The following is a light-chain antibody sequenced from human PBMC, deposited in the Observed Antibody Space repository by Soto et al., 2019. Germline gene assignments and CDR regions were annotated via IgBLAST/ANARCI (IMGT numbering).Light chain of an antibody. V-gene: IGKV1-5*01. CDR2: DAS. Sequence: DIQMTQSPSTLSATAGDRFTITCRASQSISSWLAWYQQKPGKAPKLLIYDASSLQRGGPSRFSGSGSGTEFTLTISSLQPDDFATYYCQQYNSHSGDFGQGTKVDIK. CDR3: QQYNSHSGD. CDR1: QSISSW. J-gene: IGKJ1*01.